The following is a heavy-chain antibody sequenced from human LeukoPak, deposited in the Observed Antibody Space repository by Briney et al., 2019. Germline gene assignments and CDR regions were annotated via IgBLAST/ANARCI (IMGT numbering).Heavy chain of an antibody. J-gene: IGHJ6*02. CDR1: GGSISTYY. CDR2: IYYTGTT. Sequence: SETLSLTCSVSGGSISTYYWSWIRQPPGKGLEWIGDIYYTGTTNYNPSLRSRVTISVDTSRNQFSLRLSSVTAADTAVYYCAREDPQTTVPEGMDVWGHGTTVIVSS. D-gene: IGHD4-17*01. V-gene: IGHV4-59*01. CDR3: AREDPQTTVPEGMDV.